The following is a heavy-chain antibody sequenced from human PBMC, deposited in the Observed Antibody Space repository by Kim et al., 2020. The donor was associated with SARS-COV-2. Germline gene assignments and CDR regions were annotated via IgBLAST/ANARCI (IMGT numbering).Heavy chain of an antibody. D-gene: IGHD3-10*01. V-gene: IGHV3-11*05. Sequence: GGSLRLSCAASGFTFSDYYMSWIRQSPGKVLDWLSYISFFNSSTNYADSVKGRFTISRDNAKNSLYLQINSLRAEDTAVYYCARVSYGSASYYWFDPWGQGTLVTVSS. CDR1: GFTFSDYY. CDR3: ARVSYGSASYYWFDP. J-gene: IGHJ5*02. CDR2: ISFFNSST.